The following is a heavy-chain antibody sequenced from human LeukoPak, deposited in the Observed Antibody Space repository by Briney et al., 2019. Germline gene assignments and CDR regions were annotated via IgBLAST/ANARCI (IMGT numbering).Heavy chain of an antibody. CDR1: GFTFSRYW. D-gene: IGHD3-22*01. V-gene: IGHV3-7*01. CDR2: IKQDGSEK. Sequence: GGSLRPSCAASGFTFSRYWMSWVRLAPGKGLEWVASIKQDGSEKYYVDSVRGRFTISRDNAKNSLYLQMNSLRAEDTAVYYCARKSGYHDYWGQGTLVTVSS. J-gene: IGHJ4*02. CDR3: ARKSGYHDY.